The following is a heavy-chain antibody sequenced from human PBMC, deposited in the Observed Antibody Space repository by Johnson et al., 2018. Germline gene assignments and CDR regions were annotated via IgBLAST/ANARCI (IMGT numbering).Heavy chain of an antibody. J-gene: IGHJ6*02. Sequence: VQLVESGGGLVQPGRSLRLSCAASGFTFDDYAMHWVRQAPGKGLEWVSGISWNSGSIGYADSVKGRFTISRDNAKNSLYLQMNSLRAEDTALDSCAKDIVEVADAPRGMDGWGQGTTVTVSS. CDR1: GFTFDDYA. CDR3: AKDIVEVADAPRGMDG. V-gene: IGHV3-9*01. D-gene: IGHD6-19*01. CDR2: ISWNSGSI.